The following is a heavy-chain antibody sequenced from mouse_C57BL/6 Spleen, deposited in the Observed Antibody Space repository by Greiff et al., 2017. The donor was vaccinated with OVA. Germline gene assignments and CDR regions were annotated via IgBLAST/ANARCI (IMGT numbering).Heavy chain of an antibody. CDR2: IDPSDSYT. CDR1: GYTFTSYW. J-gene: IGHJ3*01. D-gene: IGHD3-1*01. Sequence: QVQLQQPGAELVMPGASVKLSCKASGYTFTSYWMHWVKQRPGQGLEWIGEIDPSDSYTNYNQKFKGKSTLTVDKSSSTAYMQLSSLTSEDSAVYYCARLGALGSWFAYWGQGTLVTVSA. CDR3: ARLGALGSWFAY. V-gene: IGHV1-69*01.